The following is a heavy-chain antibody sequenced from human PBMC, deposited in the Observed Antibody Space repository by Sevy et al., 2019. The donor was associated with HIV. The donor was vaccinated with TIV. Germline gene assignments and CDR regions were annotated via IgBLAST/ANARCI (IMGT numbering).Heavy chain of an antibody. D-gene: IGHD3-10*01. V-gene: IGHV3-7*01. CDR1: GFTFSGYW. Sequence: GGSLRLSCEASGFTFSGYWMSWVRQSPGKGLEWVANIKEDGGEKYYLDSVKGRFTISRDNVKNSLYLQMNSLRAEDTAVYYCASGTEAGVGRWGQRTLVTVSS. CDR2: IKEDGGEK. J-gene: IGHJ4*02. CDR3: ASGTEAGVGR.